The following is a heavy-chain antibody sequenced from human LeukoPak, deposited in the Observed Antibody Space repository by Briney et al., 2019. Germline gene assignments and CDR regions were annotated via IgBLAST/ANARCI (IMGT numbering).Heavy chain of an antibody. J-gene: IGHJ6*04. CDR1: GFTFRSYG. CDR3: ARVRGRNYGSGSYAGLDV. CDR2: IWYDGSNE. V-gene: IGHV3-33*07. Sequence: GGSLRLSCGASGFTFRSYGTYWVRQAPGKGLEWVAVIWYDGSNEYYADSVKGRFTISRDNSKNTLFLQMNSLRAEDTAVYYCARVRGRNYGSGSYAGLDVWGKGTTVTVSS. D-gene: IGHD3-10*01.